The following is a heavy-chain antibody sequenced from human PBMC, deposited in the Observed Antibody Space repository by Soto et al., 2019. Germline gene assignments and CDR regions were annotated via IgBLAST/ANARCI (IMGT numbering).Heavy chain of an antibody. J-gene: IGHJ4*02. CDR2: IYHSGST. Sequence: QVQLQESGPGLVKPSGTLSLTCAVSGGSISSSNWWSWVRQPPGKGLQWIGEIYHSGSTNYIPSRQSRVTISVDKAGNQFSLKLSSVTAADTAVDYCARRWGEGRVDYWGQGTLVTVSS. CDR3: ARRWGEGRVDY. V-gene: IGHV4-4*02. CDR1: GGSISSSNW. D-gene: IGHD3-10*01.